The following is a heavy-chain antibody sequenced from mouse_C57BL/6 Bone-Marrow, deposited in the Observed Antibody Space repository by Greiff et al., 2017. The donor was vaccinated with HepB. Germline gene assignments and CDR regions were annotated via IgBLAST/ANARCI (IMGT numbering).Heavy chain of an antibody. CDR1: GYTFTSYD. CDR3: ARRIYYYGSSYRYFDV. Sequence: QVQLQQSGPELVKPGASVKLSCKASGYTFTSYDINWVKQRPGQGLEWIGWIYPRDGSTKYNEKFKGKATLTVDTSSSTAYMELHSLTSEDSAVYFWARRIYYYGSSYRYFDVWGTGTTVTVSS. J-gene: IGHJ1*03. V-gene: IGHV1-85*01. D-gene: IGHD1-1*01. CDR2: IYPRDGST.